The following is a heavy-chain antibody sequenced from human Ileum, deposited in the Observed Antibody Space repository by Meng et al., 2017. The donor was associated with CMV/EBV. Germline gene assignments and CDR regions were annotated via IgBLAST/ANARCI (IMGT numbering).Heavy chain of an antibody. CDR1: GYTFTDFY. CDR3: ARDLWSGISDFFDY. V-gene: IGHV1-2*02. D-gene: IGHD3-3*01. J-gene: IGHJ4*02. CDR2: INPKSGAT. Sequence: QGQLLQSGAEMKTPGASVKVSCKPSGYTFTDFYIQWVRQAPGQGLEWMGWINPKSGATIYAQKFQGRVTMTRDTSINTVYMELNSLRSDDTAVYFCARDLWSGISDFFDYWGQGTLVTVSS.